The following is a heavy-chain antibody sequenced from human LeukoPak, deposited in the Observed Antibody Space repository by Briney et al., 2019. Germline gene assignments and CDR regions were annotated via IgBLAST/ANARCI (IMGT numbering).Heavy chain of an antibody. CDR1: GFPLDDYW. D-gene: IGHD3-16*01. CDR2: MSRAALFT. V-gene: IGHV3-74*01. CDR3: ARDGGSDTHDWYFDL. J-gene: IGHJ2*01. Sequence: GGSLRLSCVASGFPLDDYWMIHWVRPVPGKGLVWVARMSRAALFTSYADSVKGRFTISRDTAKNTLYLQMDSLRADDTGVYSCARDGGSDTHDWYFDLWGRGTPVTVSS.